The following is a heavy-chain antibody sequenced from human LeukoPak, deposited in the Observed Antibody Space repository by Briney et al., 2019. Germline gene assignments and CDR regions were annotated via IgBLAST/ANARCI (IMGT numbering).Heavy chain of an antibody. D-gene: IGHD2-2*01. V-gene: IGHV3-53*01. CDR1: GFTVSSKH. CDR2: VYSGGTT. Sequence: GGSLRLSCAASGFTVSSKHMTWVRQAPGKGLEWVSVVYSGGTTYYADSVKGRFTISKDNSNNTLYLQMNSLRAEDTAVYYCTSRVVVPAAISGYWGQGTLVTVSS. CDR3: TSRVVVPAAISGY. J-gene: IGHJ4*02.